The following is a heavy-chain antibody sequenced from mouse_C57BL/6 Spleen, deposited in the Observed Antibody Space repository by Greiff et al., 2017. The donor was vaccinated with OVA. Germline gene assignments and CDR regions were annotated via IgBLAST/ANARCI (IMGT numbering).Heavy chain of an antibody. CDR3: ARGGLYYAMDY. J-gene: IGHJ4*01. CDR1: GYTFTDYY. Sequence: VQLQQSGPELVKPGASVKISCKASGYTFTDYYMNWVKQSHGKSLEWIGDINPNNGGTSYNQKFKGKATLTVDKSSSTAYMELRSLTSEDSAVYYCARGGLYYAMDYWGQGTSVTVSS. CDR2: INPNNGGT. V-gene: IGHV1-26*01.